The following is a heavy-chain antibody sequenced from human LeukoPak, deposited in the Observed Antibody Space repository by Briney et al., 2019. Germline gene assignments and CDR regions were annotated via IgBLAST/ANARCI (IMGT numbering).Heavy chain of an antibody. CDR1: RYTFSNYD. CDR2: MSPNSGNT. Sequence: ASVKVSCKASRYTFSNYDINWVRQATGQGLEWMGWMSPNSGNTGYAQKFQGRVTMTRNTSISTAYMELTSLRSEDTAVYYCAAAAGHFDYWGQGTLVTVSS. D-gene: IGHD6-13*01. J-gene: IGHJ4*02. V-gene: IGHV1-8*01. CDR3: AAAAGHFDY.